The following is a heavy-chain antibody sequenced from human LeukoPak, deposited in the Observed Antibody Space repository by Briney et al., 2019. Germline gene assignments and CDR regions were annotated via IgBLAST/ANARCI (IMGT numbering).Heavy chain of an antibody. D-gene: IGHD3-16*01. Sequence: GGSLRLSCAASGFSFSTYWMHWVRQAPGKGLVWVSRIYSDGSRTVYADSVKGRFTISRDNAKNTLYLQMNSLRAEDSAVYYCARGGSCDYAPFDYWGQGTLVTVSS. V-gene: IGHV3-74*01. J-gene: IGHJ4*02. CDR2: IYSDGSRT. CDR3: ARGGSCDYAPFDY. CDR1: GFSFSTYW.